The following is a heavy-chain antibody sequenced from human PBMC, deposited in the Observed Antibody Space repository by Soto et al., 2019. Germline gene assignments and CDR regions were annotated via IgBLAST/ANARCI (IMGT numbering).Heavy chain of an antibody. CDR2: ISTNSRTI. D-gene: IGHD1-26*01. CDR3: ARDFAWAFDY. V-gene: IGHV3-48*02. Sequence: EVQLVESGGGLVQPGGSLRLSCVASGFTFSSYSMNWGRQAPGKGLEWVSYISTNSRTIHYADSVKGRFTISRDNAKNSLYLQMNSLRDEDTAVYYCARDFAWAFDYWGQGTLLTVSP. J-gene: IGHJ4*02. CDR1: GFTFSSYS.